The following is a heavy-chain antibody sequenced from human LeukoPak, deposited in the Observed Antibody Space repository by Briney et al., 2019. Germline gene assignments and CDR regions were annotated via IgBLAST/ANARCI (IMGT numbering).Heavy chain of an antibody. Sequence: SETLSLTCTVSGGSISSYYWSWIRQPPGKGLEWIGYIYYSGSTNYNPSLKSRVTISVDTSKNQFSLKLSSVTAADTAVYYCARHPSGGDYVPFDYWGQGTLVTVSS. D-gene: IGHD2-21*02. CDR1: GGSISSYY. J-gene: IGHJ4*02. V-gene: IGHV4-59*08. CDR3: ARHPSGGDYVPFDY. CDR2: IYYSGST.